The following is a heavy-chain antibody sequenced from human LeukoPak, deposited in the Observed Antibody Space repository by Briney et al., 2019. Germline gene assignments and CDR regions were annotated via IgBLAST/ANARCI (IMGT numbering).Heavy chain of an antibody. CDR2: ISYDGSNK. D-gene: IGHD2-15*01. V-gene: IGHV3-30-3*01. Sequence: GGSLRLSCAASGFTFSSYAMHWVRQAPGKGLEWVAVISYDGSNKYYADSVKGRFTISRDNSKNTLYLQMNSLRAEDTAVYYCARAVRYCSGGSCYSYYYGMDVWGQGTTVTVSS. CDR1: GFTFSSYA. CDR3: ARAVRYCSGGSCYSYYYGMDV. J-gene: IGHJ6*02.